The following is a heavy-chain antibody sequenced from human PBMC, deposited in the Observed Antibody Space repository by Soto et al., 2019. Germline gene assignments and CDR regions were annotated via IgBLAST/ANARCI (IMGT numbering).Heavy chain of an antibody. V-gene: IGHV3-23*01. CDR2: INDSGFSK. CDR3: AIDPGLDFDH. J-gene: IGHJ4*02. Sequence: EVQVLESGGGLVQPGGPLKLSCAASGFTFSNYAMGWVRQAPGKGLEWVSGINDSGFSKYYADSVKGRFSISRDNSANTLFLQMNSLKSEDTAVYYCAIDPGLDFDHWGQGTLVTVSS. CDR1: GFTFSNYA. D-gene: IGHD3-9*01.